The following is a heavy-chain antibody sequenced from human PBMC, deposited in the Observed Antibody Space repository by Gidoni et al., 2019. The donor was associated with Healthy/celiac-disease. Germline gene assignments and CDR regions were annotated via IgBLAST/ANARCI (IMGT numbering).Heavy chain of an antibody. Sequence: QVQLQESGPGLVKPSQTLSLTCTVSGASISSGSYYWRCIRQPAGKGLEWIGRIYTSGSTNYNPSLKSRVTISVDTSKNQFSLKLSSVTAADTAVYYCAREDGNYDFWSGYYPPLSGYYMDVWGKGTTVTVSS. J-gene: IGHJ6*03. CDR1: GASISSGSYY. CDR2: IYTSGST. D-gene: IGHD3-3*01. CDR3: AREDGNYDFWSGYYPPLSGYYMDV. V-gene: IGHV4-61*02.